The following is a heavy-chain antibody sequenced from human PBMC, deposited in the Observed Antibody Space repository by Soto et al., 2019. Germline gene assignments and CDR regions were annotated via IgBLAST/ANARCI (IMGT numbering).Heavy chain of an antibody. J-gene: IGHJ4*02. CDR1: GGSFSGYY. V-gene: IGHV4-34*01. CDR3: ARGTGTTWPFDY. D-gene: IGHD1-7*01. CDR2: INHSGST. Sequence: SETLSLTCAVYGGSFSGYYWSWIRQPPGKGLEWIGEINHSGSTNYNPSLKSRVTISVDTSKNQFSLKLSSVTAADTAVYYCARGTGTTWPFDYWGQGTLFTVSS.